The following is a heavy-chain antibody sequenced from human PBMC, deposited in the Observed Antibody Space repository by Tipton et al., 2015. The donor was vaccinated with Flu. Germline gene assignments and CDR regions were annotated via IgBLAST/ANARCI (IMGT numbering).Heavy chain of an antibody. CDR2: IYTSGST. J-gene: IGHJ3*02. D-gene: IGHD3-22*01. Sequence: LRLSCTVSGGSISSYYWSWIRQPAGKGLEWIGRIYTSGSTNYNPSLKSRVAMSVDTSKNQFSLKLSSVTAADTAVYYCARGYYYDSSGYGFAAFDIWGQGTMVTVSS. CDR3: ARGYYYDSSGYGFAAFDI. V-gene: IGHV4-4*07. CDR1: GGSISSYY.